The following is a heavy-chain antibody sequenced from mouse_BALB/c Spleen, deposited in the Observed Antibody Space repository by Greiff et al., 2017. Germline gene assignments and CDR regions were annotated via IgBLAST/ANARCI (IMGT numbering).Heavy chain of an antibody. CDR2: IWAGGST. D-gene: IGHD1-1*01. V-gene: IGHV2-9*02. J-gene: IGHJ4*01. CDR3: ARVYYYGSSYPYYAMDY. CDR1: GFSLTSYG. Sequence: VKLVESGPGLVAPSQSLSITCTVSGFSLTSYGVHWVRQPPGKGLEWLGVIWAGGSTNYNSALMSRLSISKDNSKSQVFLKMNSLQTDDTAMYYCARVYYYGSSYPYYAMDYWGQGTSVTVSS.